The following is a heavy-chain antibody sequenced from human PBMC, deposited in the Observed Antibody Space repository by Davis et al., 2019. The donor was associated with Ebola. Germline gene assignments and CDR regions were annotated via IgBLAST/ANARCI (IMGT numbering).Heavy chain of an antibody. CDR2: ISYDGSNK. D-gene: IGHD6-19*01. V-gene: IGHV3-30*04. CDR1: GFTFSSYA. Sequence: GESLKISCAASGFTFSSYAMHWVRQAPGKGLEWVAVISYDGSNKYYADSVKGRFTISRDNSKNTLYLQMNSLRAEDTAVYYCAKGTNRIAVAGMGQNNWGQGTLVTVSS. J-gene: IGHJ4*02. CDR3: AKGTNRIAVAGMGQNN.